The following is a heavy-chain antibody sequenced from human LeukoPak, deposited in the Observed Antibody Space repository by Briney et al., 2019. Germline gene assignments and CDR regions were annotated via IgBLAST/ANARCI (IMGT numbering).Heavy chain of an antibody. CDR3: ARVRSSSHAFDI. Sequence: ASVKVSCKASGGTFSSYAISWVRQAPGQGLEWMGRIIPILGTANYAQKFQGRVTITTDESTSTAYMELSSLRSEDTAVYYCARVRSSSHAFDIWGQGTMVTVSS. CDR1: GGTFSSYA. D-gene: IGHD6-6*01. J-gene: IGHJ3*02. CDR2: IIPILGTA. V-gene: IGHV1-69*11.